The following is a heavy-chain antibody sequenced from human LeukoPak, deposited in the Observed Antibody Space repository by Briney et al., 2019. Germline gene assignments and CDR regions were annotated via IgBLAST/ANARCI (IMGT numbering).Heavy chain of an antibody. CDR2: IIPIFGTA. CDR3: ARSAGYCSSTSCYTFDY. J-gene: IGHJ4*02. D-gene: IGHD2-2*02. V-gene: IGHV1-69*05. Sequence: GASVNVSCKASGGTFSSYAISWVRQAPGQGLEWMGGIIPIFGTANYAQKFQGRVTITTDESTSTAYMELSSLRSEDTAVYYCARSAGYCSSTSCYTFDYWGQGTLVTVSS. CDR1: GGTFSSYA.